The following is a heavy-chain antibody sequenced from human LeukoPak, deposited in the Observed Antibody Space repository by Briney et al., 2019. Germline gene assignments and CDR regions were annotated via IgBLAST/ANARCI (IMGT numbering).Heavy chain of an antibody. CDR2: INPNSGGT. Sequence: ASVKVSCKASGYTFTGYYMHWVRQAPGQGLEWMGWINPNSGGTNYAQKLQGRVTMTTDTSTSTAYMELRSLRSDDTAVYYCARGGGNGGATVTPSNWFDPWGQGTLVTVSS. CDR1: GYTFTGYY. J-gene: IGHJ5*02. CDR3: ARGGGNGGATVTPSNWFDP. V-gene: IGHV1-2*02. D-gene: IGHD4-17*01.